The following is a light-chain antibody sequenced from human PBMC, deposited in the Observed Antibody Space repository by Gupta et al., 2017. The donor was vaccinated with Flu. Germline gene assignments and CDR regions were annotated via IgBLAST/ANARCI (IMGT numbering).Light chain of an antibody. CDR1: SSDVGGYNY. V-gene: IGLV2-11*01. CDR3: CSYAGSYTWV. J-gene: IGLJ3*02. CDR2: DVS. Sequence: QSALTQPRSVSGSPGQSVTISCTGTSSDVGGYNYVSWYQQHPGKAPKLMMYDVSKRPSGVPDRVSGSKSGNTASLTISGLQAEDEADDYCCSYAGSYTWVFGGGTKLTVL.